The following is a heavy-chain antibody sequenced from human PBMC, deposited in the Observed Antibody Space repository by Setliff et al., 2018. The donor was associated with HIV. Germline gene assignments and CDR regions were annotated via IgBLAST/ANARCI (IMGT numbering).Heavy chain of an antibody. CDR1: GGSVSDYF. Sequence: SETLSLTCTVSGGSVSDYFWSWIRQPPGKGLEWIGYIYPTGKTYYNASLKSRVTISVDRSKNQFSLKLTSMTAADTALYYCARDGRDGSGYRTFDYWGRGTLVTVSS. D-gene: IGHD3-22*01. CDR2: IYPTGKT. V-gene: IGHV4-30-2*01. J-gene: IGHJ4*02. CDR3: ARDGRDGSGYRTFDY.